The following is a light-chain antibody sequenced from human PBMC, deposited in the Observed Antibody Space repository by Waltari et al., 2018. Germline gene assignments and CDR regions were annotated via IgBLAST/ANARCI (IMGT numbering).Light chain of an antibody. CDR2: DVS. Sequence: QSALTQPASVSGSPGQSVTIFCTGTSNDVGGYNSVSWYQEHPGQAPRVIIYDVSDRPSGVSGRFSGSKSGDTASLTIAGLQAEDEADYYCSSQSSNNVVLFGGGTKLTVL. J-gene: IGLJ2*01. CDR3: SSQSSNNVVL. V-gene: IGLV2-14*01. CDR1: SNDVGGYNS.